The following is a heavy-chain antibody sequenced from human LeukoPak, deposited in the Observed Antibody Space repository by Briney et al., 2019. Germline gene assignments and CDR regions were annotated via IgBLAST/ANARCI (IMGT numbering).Heavy chain of an antibody. V-gene: IGHV4-34*01. CDR3: AKQLLAGMDV. J-gene: IGHJ6*02. D-gene: IGHD2-2*01. Sequence: SGTLSLTCAVYGGSFSGYYWSWIRQPPGKGLEWIGEINHSGSTNYNPSLKSRVTISVDTSKNQFSLKLSSVTAADTAVYYCAKQLLAGMDVWGQGTTVTVSS. CDR1: GGSFSGYY. CDR2: INHSGST.